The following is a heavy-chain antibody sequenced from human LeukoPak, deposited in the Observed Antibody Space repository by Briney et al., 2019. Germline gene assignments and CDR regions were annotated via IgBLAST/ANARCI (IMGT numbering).Heavy chain of an antibody. CDR3: AKDTTHQTRITRSKGFDP. Sequence: DPGGSLRLSCAASGFTFSSYAMSWVRQAPGKGLEWVSAISGSGGSTYYADSVKGRFTISRDNSKNTLYLQMNSLRAEDTAVYYCAKDTTHQTRITRSKGFDPWGQGTLVTVSS. CDR1: GFTFSSYA. V-gene: IGHV3-23*01. J-gene: IGHJ5*02. D-gene: IGHD3-10*01. CDR2: ISGSGGST.